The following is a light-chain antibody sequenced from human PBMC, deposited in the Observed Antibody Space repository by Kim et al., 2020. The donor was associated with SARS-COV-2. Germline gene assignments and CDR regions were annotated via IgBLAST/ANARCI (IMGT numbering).Light chain of an antibody. CDR2: DAF. J-gene: IGKJ3*01. V-gene: IGKV3-15*01. CDR3: QQYNNWPFT. CDR1: QSLSSN. Sequence: SQGERVALSCRASQSLSSNLAWYQQKPGQAPRLLIYDAFTRATGIPARFSGSGSGAEFTLTISSLQSEDFALYYCQQYNNWPFTFGPGTKVDIK.